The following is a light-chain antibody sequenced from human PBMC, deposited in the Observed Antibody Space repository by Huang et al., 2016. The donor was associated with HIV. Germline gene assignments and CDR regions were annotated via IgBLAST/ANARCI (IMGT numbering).Light chain of an antibody. CDR3: QQYNDWPPT. CDR2: GAS. J-gene: IGKJ1*01. Sequence: EIVMTQSPATLSVSPGERATLSCRASQSVSSYLAWYQQKPGQAPRLLIYGASTRATDIPARFSGSGSGTEFTRTFSSLQSEDFAVYYCQQYNDWPPTCGQGTKVEIK. CDR1: QSVSSY. V-gene: IGKV3-15*01.